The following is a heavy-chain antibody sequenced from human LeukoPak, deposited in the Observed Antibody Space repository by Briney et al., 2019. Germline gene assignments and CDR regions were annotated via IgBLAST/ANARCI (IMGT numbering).Heavy chain of an antibody. J-gene: IGHJ4*02. V-gene: IGHV1-2*02. CDR2: INPNSGGT. D-gene: IGHD3-10*01. CDR3: ARGVYYYGSGSYYPIDY. CDR1: GYTFTGYY. Sequence: ASVTVSCKASGYTFTGYYMHWVRQAPGQGLEWMGWINPNSGGTNYAQKFQGRVTMTRDTSISTAYMELSRLRSDDTAVYYCARGVYYYGSGSYYPIDYWGQGTLVTVSS.